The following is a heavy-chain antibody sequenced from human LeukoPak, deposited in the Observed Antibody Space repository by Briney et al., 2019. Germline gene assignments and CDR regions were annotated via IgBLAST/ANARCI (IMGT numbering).Heavy chain of an antibody. D-gene: IGHD6-19*01. CDR3: ARISDSSGWYANWYFDL. J-gene: IGHJ2*01. CDR2: IYTSGST. Sequence: SETLSLTCTVSGGSISSYYWSWIRQPAGKGLEWIGRIYTSGSTNYNPSLKSRLTMSVDTSKNQFSLKLSSVTAADTAVYYCARISDSSGWYANWYFDLWGRGTLVTVSS. CDR1: GGSISSYY. V-gene: IGHV4-4*07.